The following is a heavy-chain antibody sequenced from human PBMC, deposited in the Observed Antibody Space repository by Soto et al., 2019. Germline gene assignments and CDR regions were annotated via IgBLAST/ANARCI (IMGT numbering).Heavy chain of an antibody. J-gene: IGHJ6*02. CDR2: INPGYPAGRST. V-gene: IGHV1-46*01. D-gene: IGHD2-15*01. CDR1: GYTLTTFF. CDR3: AREVIVARARPGMDV. Sequence: QVKLVQSGAEVKKPGASVKVSCKASGYTLTTFFMHWVRQAPGQGLEWMGVINPGYPAGRSTTYAQKFQGRVAKTTETSTRTVYRELGRLRSDETAVYYCAREVIVARARPGMDVWSQGTKVTGSS.